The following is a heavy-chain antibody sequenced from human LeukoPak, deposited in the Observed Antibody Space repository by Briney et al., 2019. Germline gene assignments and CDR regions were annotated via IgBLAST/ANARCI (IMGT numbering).Heavy chain of an antibody. J-gene: IGHJ5*02. CDR2: ISSSGTTI. D-gene: IGHD3-22*01. CDR3: SRVYYYENDGYQLPDNWFDP. CDR1: GFTFSLYT. V-gene: IGHV3-48*01. Sequence: GGALRLSCAASGFTFSLYTMNWVRQAPGKGLEWLSDISSSGTTIHYADSVRGRFTISRDNAKNSLYLQINSLRAEDTDTSLCSRVYYYENDGYQLPDNWFDPWGQGTLVTVSS.